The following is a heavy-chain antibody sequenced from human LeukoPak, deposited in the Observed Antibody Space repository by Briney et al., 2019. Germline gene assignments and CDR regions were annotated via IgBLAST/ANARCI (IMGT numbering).Heavy chain of an antibody. V-gene: IGHV4-34*01. CDR3: ATDVGALDC. CDR2: INHSGST. Sequence: PSETLSLTCAVYGGSFSGYYWSWIRQPPGKGLEWIGEINHSGSTNYNPSLKSRVTISVDTSKNQFSLKLSSVTAADTAVYYCATDVGALDCWGQGTLVTVSS. D-gene: IGHD1-26*01. J-gene: IGHJ4*02. CDR1: GGSFSGYY.